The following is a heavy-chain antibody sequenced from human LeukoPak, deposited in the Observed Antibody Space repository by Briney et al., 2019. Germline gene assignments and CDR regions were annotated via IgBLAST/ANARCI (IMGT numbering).Heavy chain of an antibody. V-gene: IGHV3-9*01. D-gene: IGHD3-9*01. Sequence: PGGSLRLSCAASGFTFDDYAMHWVRQAPGKGLEWVSGISWNSGSIGYADSVKGRFTISRDNAKNSLYLQMNSLRAEDTALYYRAEDGIRYFAPFDYWGQGTLVTVSS. CDR1: GFTFDDYA. CDR2: ISWNSGSI. CDR3: AEDGIRYFAPFDY. J-gene: IGHJ4*02.